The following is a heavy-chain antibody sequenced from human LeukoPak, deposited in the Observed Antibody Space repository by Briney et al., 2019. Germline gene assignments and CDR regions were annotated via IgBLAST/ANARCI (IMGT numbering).Heavy chain of an antibody. J-gene: IGHJ4*02. CDR1: GFTFSSHA. CDR2: ISSGGGST. V-gene: IGHV3-23*01. D-gene: IGHD6-19*01. CDR3: ARVQRAVAGTSWEFDY. Sequence: GGSLRLSCAASGFTFSSHAMSWVRRAPGKGLEWVSAISSGGGSTYYADSVKGRFTISRDNAKNSLYLQMNSLRAEDTAVYYCARVQRAVAGTSWEFDYWGQGTLVTVSS.